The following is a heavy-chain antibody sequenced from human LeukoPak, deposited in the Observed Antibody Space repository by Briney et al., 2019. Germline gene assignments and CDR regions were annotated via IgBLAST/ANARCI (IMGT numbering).Heavy chain of an antibody. CDR2: IGGSGGFT. J-gene: IGHJ3*02. CDR3: AKSHSGYSYGSDAFDI. CDR1: GFSVSGNY. D-gene: IGHD5-18*01. Sequence: GGSLRLSCAASGFSVSGNYMGWVRQAPGKGLEWVSVIGGSGGFTDYADSVRGRFTISRDNSKNTLYLQMNSLRAEDTAVYYCAKSHSGYSYGSDAFDIWGQGTMVTVSS. V-gene: IGHV3-23*01.